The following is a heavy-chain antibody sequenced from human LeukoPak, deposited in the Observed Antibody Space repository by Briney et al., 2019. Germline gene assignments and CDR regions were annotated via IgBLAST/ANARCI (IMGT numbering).Heavy chain of an antibody. CDR2: IYWDDDK. J-gene: IGHJ4*02. CDR1: GFSLSTSGVG. D-gene: IGHD3-16*02. V-gene: IGHV2-5*02. CDR3: AHTPTYYDYVWESYRQYYFDY. Sequence: SGPTLVKPTQTLTLTCTFSGFSLSTSGVGVCWIRQPAGTALEWLALIYWDDDKRYSPSLKSRLTITKDTSENQVFITMTNMDPVDTATYYCAHTPTYYDYVWESYRQYYFDYWGQGTLVTVSS.